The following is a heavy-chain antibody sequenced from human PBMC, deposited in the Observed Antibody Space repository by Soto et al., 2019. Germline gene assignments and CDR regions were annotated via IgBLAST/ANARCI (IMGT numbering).Heavy chain of an antibody. CDR1: GYTFTSYG. Sequence: QVQLVQSGAEVKKPGASVKVSCKASGYTFTSYGISWVRQAPGQGLEWMGWISAYNGNTNYAQKLQGRVTMTTDTAKSTAYRVLRSVRSDDTAVYYSARGQATMIVVVGDYWGQGTLVTVSS. V-gene: IGHV1-18*01. CDR3: ARGQATMIVVVGDY. J-gene: IGHJ4*02. CDR2: ISAYNGNT. D-gene: IGHD3-22*01.